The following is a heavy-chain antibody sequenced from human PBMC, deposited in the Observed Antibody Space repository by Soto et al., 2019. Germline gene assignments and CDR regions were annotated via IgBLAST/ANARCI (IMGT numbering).Heavy chain of an antibody. Sequence: ASVKVSCKASGGTFSSYAISWVRQAPGQGLEWMGGIIPIFGTANYAQKFQGRVTITADESTSTAYMELSSLRSEDTAVYYCARDSTMVRGVWASIDDGRDVWG. V-gene: IGHV1-69*13. J-gene: IGHJ6*02. CDR3: ARDSTMVRGVWASIDDGRDV. CDR1: GGTFSSYA. D-gene: IGHD3-10*01. CDR2: IIPIFGTA.